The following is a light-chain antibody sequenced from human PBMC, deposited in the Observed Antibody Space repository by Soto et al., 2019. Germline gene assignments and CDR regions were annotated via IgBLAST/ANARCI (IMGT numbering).Light chain of an antibody. J-gene: IGLJ2*01. Sequence: QSVLTQPPSASGTPGQRVTISCSGSSSNIGSNYVYWYQQLPGTAPKLLIYRNNQRPSGVPDRLSGSKSGTSASLAISGLRSEDEADYYCAAWDDSLSGVFGGGTKVTVL. CDR1: SSNIGSNY. CDR2: RNN. CDR3: AAWDDSLSGV. V-gene: IGLV1-47*01.